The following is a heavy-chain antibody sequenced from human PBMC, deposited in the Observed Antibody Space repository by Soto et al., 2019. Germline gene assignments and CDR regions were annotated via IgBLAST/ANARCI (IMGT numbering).Heavy chain of an antibody. Sequence: QITLKESGPTLVKPTQTLTLTCTFSGFSLTTDGVGVGWVRQPPGEALEWLALIYWDDDERYSPSLKTRLTITTDTSKNQLVLIMPNMDPVASSTDYCARSRNLITVDAQVGDFDYWAPGNLVTVS. CDR2: IYWDDDE. J-gene: IGHJ4*02. V-gene: IGHV2-5*02. CDR1: GFSLTTDGVG. D-gene: IGHD6-19*01. CDR3: ARSRNLITVDAQVGDFDY.